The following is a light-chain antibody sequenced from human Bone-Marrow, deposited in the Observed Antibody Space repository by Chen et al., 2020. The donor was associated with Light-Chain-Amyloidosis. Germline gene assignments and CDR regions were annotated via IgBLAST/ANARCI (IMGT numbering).Light chain of an antibody. CDR1: NIGSTS. V-gene: IGLV3-21*02. Sequence: SYVLTQPSSAAVAPGQTATIAFGGNNIGSTSVHWYQQTPGQAPLLVVYDDSDRPSGIHERLAGSNSGNTVTLTISRVEAGDEAAYYCQVWDRSSDRPVFGGGTKLTVL. J-gene: IGLJ3*02. CDR3: QVWDRSSDRPV. CDR2: DDS.